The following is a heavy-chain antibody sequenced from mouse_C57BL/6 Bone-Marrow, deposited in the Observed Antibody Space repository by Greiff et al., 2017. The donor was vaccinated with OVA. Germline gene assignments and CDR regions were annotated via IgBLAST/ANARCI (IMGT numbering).Heavy chain of an antibody. CDR2: IHPNSGST. Sequence: QVQLKQPGAELVKPGASVKLSCKASGYTFTSYWMHWVKQRPGQGLEWIGMIHPNSGSTNYNEKFKSKATLTVDKSFSTAYMQLSSLTSEDSAVYYCASGWDGFAYWGQGTLVTVSA. CDR3: ASGWDGFAY. V-gene: IGHV1-64*01. J-gene: IGHJ3*01. D-gene: IGHD4-1*01. CDR1: GYTFTSYW.